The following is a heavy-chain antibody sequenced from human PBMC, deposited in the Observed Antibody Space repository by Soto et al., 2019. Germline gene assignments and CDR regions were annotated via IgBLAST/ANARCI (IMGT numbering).Heavy chain of an antibody. CDR1: GGTFSNYG. CDR2: IIPFFGTT. J-gene: IGHJ5*02. V-gene: IGHV1-69*01. CDR3: ARAAQTRNDWYDLGNWFDP. Sequence: QVQLVQSGVEVKKPGSSVKVSCKASGGTFSNYGVSWVRQAPGHGLEWMGGIIPFFGTTNYAQKFQGRLTITADESTGTAYMELNRLMPADTAVYFCARAAQTRNDWYDLGNWFDPWGQGTLVTVSS. D-gene: IGHD1-1*01.